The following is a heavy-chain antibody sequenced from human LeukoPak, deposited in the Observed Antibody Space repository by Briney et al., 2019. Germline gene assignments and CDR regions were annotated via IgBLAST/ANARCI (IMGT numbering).Heavy chain of an antibody. J-gene: IGHJ4*02. D-gene: IGHD5-24*01. CDR1: GGSISSYY. Sequence: TSSETLSLTCTVSGGSISSYYWSWIRQPPGKGLEWIGYIYYSGSTNYNPSLKSRVTISVDTSKNQFSLKLSSVTAADTAVYYCARGDGYLDYWGQGTLVTVSS. CDR2: IYYSGST. CDR3: ARGDGYLDY. V-gene: IGHV4-59*08.